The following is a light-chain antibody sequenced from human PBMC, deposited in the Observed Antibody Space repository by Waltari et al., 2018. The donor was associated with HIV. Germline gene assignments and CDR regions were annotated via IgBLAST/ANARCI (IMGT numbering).Light chain of an antibody. CDR1: SSDGGGYNY. J-gene: IGLJ3*02. Sequence: QSALTQPASVSGSPGQSITISCTGTSSDGGGYNYVSWFQQHPGKAPKLMIYEVSNRPSGVSNRFSGSKSGNTASLTISGLQAEDEADYYCSSYTTSSTLVFGGGTKLTV. V-gene: IGLV2-14*01. CDR2: EVS. CDR3: SSYTTSSTLV.